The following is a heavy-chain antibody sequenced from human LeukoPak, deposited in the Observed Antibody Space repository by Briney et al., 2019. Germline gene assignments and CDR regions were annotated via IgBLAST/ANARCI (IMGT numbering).Heavy chain of an antibody. CDR1: GGSINSSSYY. D-gene: IGHD3-22*01. CDR3: ARDRSYYDSKGIDAFDI. Sequence: PSETLSLTCTVSGGSINSSSYYWGWIRQPPGKGLEWIGSIHFIGITYYNPSLKSRITISVDTSKNQSSLRLNSVTAADTAVYYCARDRSYYDSKGIDAFDIWGQGTMVTVSS. J-gene: IGHJ3*02. CDR2: IHFIGIT. V-gene: IGHV4-39*07.